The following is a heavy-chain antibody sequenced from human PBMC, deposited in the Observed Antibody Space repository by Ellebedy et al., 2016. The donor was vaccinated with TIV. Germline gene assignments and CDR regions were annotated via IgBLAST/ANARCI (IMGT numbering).Heavy chain of an antibody. CDR1: GFTFSNAW. CDR3: TTTQYYYDSSGYQWGHYYYYGMDV. CDR2: IKSKTDGGTT. J-gene: IGHJ6*02. V-gene: IGHV3-15*01. D-gene: IGHD3-22*01. Sequence: GGSLRLXXAASGFTFSNAWMSWVRQAPGKGLEWVGRIKSKTDGGTTDYAAPVKGRFTISRDDSKNTLYLQMNSLKTEDTAVYYCTTTQYYYDSSGYQWGHYYYYGMDVWGQGTTVTVSS.